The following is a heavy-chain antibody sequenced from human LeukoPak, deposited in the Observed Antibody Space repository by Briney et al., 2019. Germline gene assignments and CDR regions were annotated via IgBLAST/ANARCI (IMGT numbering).Heavy chain of an antibody. CDR1: GFTVSSNY. V-gene: IGHV3-53*01. J-gene: IGHJ5*01. Sequence: GGSLRLSCAASGFTVSSNYMSWVRQAPGKGLEWVSIIYSGGSTYYADSVKGRFTIFRDNSKNTLYLQMNSLRAEDTAVYYCARVAAAGPFDFWGQGTLVTVSS. CDR2: IYSGGST. CDR3: ARVAAAGPFDF. D-gene: IGHD6-13*01.